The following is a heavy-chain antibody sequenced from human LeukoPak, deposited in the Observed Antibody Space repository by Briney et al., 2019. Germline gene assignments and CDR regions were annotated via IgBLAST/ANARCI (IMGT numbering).Heavy chain of an antibody. Sequence: GGSLRLSCTASGFTFSAYAVMWVRQAPGKGPEWVSAIRGGGGSAFYADSVKGRFTISRDNSKYTLFLQMNSLRAEDTAVYYCARDPNGDYIGAFDMWGPGTMVTVSS. CDR2: IRGGGGSA. V-gene: IGHV3-23*01. CDR3: ARDPNGDYIGAFDM. CDR1: GFTFSAYA. D-gene: IGHD4-17*01. J-gene: IGHJ3*02.